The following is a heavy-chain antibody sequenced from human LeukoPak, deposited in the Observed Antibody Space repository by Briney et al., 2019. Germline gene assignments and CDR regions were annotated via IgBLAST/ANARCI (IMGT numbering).Heavy chain of an antibody. CDR1: GYTFTSYY. D-gene: IGHD6-13*01. CDR2: INPSGGST. Sequence: ASVKVSCKASGYTFTSYYMHWVRQAPGQGLEWMGIINPSGGSTSYAQKFQGRVTTTRDTSTSTVYMELSSLRSEDTAVYYCARTLRRIAAAGTFDYWGQGTLVTVSS. V-gene: IGHV1-46*01. CDR3: ARTLRRIAAAGTFDY. J-gene: IGHJ4*02.